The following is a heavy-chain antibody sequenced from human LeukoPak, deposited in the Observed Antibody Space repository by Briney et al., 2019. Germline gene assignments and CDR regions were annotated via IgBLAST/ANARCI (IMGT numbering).Heavy chain of an antibody. CDR3: ARGYITEY. Sequence: SETLSLTCSVSGYSIASGYYWGWIRQPPGKGLEWIGSINHVGSTYYNPSLRSRVTISVDTYMNQFSLKLNSVTAADTAVYYCARGYITEYWGQGTLVTVSS. V-gene: IGHV4-38-2*02. CDR2: INHVGST. J-gene: IGHJ4*02. D-gene: IGHD5-18*01. CDR1: GYSIASGYY.